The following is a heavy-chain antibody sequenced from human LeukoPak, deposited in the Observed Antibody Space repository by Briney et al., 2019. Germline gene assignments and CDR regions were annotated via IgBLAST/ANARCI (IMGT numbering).Heavy chain of an antibody. J-gene: IGHJ5*02. V-gene: IGHV1-2*02. Sequence: ASVKVSCKASGYTFTGYYMHWVRQAPGQGLGWMGWINPNSGGTNYAQKFQGRVTMTRDTSISTAYMELSRLRSDDTAVYYCARERRYCSSTSCYQGGTAGFDPWGQGTLVTVSS. D-gene: IGHD2-2*01. CDR2: INPNSGGT. CDR3: ARERRYCSSTSCYQGGTAGFDP. CDR1: GYTFTGYY.